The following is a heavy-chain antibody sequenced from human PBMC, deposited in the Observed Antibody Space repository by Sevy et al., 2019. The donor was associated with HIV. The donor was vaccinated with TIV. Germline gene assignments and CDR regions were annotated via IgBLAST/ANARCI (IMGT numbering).Heavy chain of an antibody. Sequence: GGSLRLSCVASGFTFDSYSMHWVRQAPGKGLVWVSRINSDGSSTPYADSVKGRFTISRDNAKNTLYLQLNRLGAEDTAVYYCTRGDPIVPPAGYYYHMDVWGKGTTVTVSS. D-gene: IGHD1-26*01. V-gene: IGHV3-74*01. CDR1: GFTFDSYS. J-gene: IGHJ6*03. CDR2: INSDGSST. CDR3: TRGDPIVPPAGYYYHMDV.